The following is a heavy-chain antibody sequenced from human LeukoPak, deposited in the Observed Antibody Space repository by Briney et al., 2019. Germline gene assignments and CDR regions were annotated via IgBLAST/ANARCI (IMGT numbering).Heavy chain of an antibody. Sequence: QPGGSLRLSCAASGFTFSSYEMNWVRQAPGKGLEWVSYISSSGSTIYYADSVKGRFTISRDNAKNSLYLQMNSLRAEDTAVYHCAREEYSYGYYWGQGTLVTVSS. CDR1: GFTFSSYE. V-gene: IGHV3-48*03. CDR2: ISSSGSTI. J-gene: IGHJ4*02. D-gene: IGHD5-18*01. CDR3: AREEYSYGYY.